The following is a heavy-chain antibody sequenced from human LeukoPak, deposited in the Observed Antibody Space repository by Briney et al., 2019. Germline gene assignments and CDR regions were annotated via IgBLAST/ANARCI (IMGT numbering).Heavy chain of an antibody. CDR2: FNHSGST. V-gene: IGHV4-34*01. CDR3: ARGAFCGGDCYSGGNYYYYYMDV. J-gene: IGHJ6*03. D-gene: IGHD2-21*02. CDR1: GGSFSGYY. Sequence: SETLSLTCAVYGGSFSGYYWSWIRHPPGKGLEWIGEFNHSGSTNYNPSLKSRVTISVDTSKNQFCLKLSSVTAADTAVYYCARGAFCGGDCYSGGNYYYYYMDVWGKGTTVTVSS.